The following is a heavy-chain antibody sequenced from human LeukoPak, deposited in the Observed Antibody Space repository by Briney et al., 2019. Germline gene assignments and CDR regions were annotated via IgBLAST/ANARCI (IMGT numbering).Heavy chain of an antibody. V-gene: IGHV3-23*01. CDR1: GFTFSTYA. J-gene: IGHJ4*02. CDR3: AGGVNY. D-gene: IGHD3-16*01. Sequence: GGSLRLSCAASGFTFSTYAMSWVREAPGKGLEWVSGISTSGGSTYYADSVKGRFTISRDNSKNTLYLQMNSPRAEDTAVYYCAGGVNYWGQGTLVTVSS. CDR2: ISTSGGST.